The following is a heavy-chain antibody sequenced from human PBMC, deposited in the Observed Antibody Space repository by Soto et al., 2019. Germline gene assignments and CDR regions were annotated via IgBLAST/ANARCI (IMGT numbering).Heavy chain of an antibody. V-gene: IGHV3-23*01. D-gene: IGHD3-10*02. CDR2: VSGSGAGT. Sequence: PAGCLRLACAASGVTLNNYAIGGFRQATGKGLEWVSAVSGSGAGTYYADSVKGRFTISRDNSKNTPYLQMNSLRAEDTAAYYCARDMLFSVGNWYFGLWGRGTLVTVSS. CDR3: ARDMLFSVGNWYFGL. J-gene: IGHJ2*01. CDR1: GVTLNNYA.